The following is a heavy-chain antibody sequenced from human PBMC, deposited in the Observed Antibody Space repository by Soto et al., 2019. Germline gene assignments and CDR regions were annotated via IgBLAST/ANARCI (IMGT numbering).Heavy chain of an antibody. Sequence: QVQLVESGGDVVQPGRSLRLSGAASGFTFSFYPMHWVAQAQAKGLGGWAVISYNGRNKHYVDSVKGRFTISRDNSQDTLYLQMDSLRPDDTAVYYCARQAKIGDRSQFYFDSWGQGTLVTVSS. J-gene: IGHJ4*02. CDR2: ISYNGRNK. V-gene: IGHV3-30*04. CDR1: GFTFSFYP. D-gene: IGHD3-16*01. CDR3: ARQAKIGDRSQFYFDS.